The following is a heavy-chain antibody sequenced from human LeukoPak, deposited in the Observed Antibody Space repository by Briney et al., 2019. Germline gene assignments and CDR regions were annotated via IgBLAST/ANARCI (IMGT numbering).Heavy chain of an antibody. CDR1: GFTFSSYS. Sequence: GGSLRLXCAASGFTFSSYSMNWVRQAPGKGLEWVSSISSSSSYIYYAESVKGRFTISRDNAKNSLYLQMNSLRAEDTAVYYCARAYVVVPAALDYWGQGTLVTVSS. CDR2: ISSSSSYI. V-gene: IGHV3-21*01. CDR3: ARAYVVVPAALDY. D-gene: IGHD2-2*01. J-gene: IGHJ4*02.